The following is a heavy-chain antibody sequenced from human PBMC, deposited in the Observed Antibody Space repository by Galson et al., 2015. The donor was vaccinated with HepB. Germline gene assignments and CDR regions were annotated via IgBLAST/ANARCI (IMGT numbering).Heavy chain of an antibody. V-gene: IGHV1-69*13. Sequence: SVKVSCKASGGTFSSYAISWVRQAPGQGLEWMGGIIPIFGTANYAQKFQGRVTITADESTSTAYMELSSLRSEDTAVYYCARTKKPYCGGDCYDAFDIWGQGTMVTVSS. CDR3: ARTKKPYCGGDCYDAFDI. CDR1: GGTFSSYA. D-gene: IGHD2-21*02. J-gene: IGHJ3*02. CDR2: IIPIFGTA.